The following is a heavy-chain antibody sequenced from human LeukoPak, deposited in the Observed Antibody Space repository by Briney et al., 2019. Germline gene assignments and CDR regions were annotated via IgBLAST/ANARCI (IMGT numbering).Heavy chain of an antibody. CDR1: RFTFSSYA. V-gene: IGHV3-23*01. CDR2: ISGSGGST. J-gene: IGHJ3*02. Sequence: GGSLRLSCAASRFTFSSYAMSWVRQAPGRGLEWVSAISGSGGSTYYADSVKGRFTISRDNSKNTLYLQMNSLRAEDTAVYYCAKINRHYYDSSGYSDAHDAFDIWGQGTMVTVSS. CDR3: AKINRHYYDSSGYSDAHDAFDI. D-gene: IGHD3-22*01.